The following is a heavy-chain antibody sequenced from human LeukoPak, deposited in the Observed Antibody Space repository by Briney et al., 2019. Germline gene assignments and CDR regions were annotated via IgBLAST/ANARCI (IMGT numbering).Heavy chain of an antibody. Sequence: ASVKVSCKASGYTFTGYYMHWMRQAPGQGLEWMGWIDPNSGGTNYAQKFQGRVTMTRDTSISTAYMELSRLRSDDTAVYYCARFARRVGATTAFDYRGQGTLVTVSS. J-gene: IGHJ4*02. D-gene: IGHD1-26*01. CDR3: ARFARRVGATTAFDY. CDR1: GYTFTGYY. V-gene: IGHV1-2*02. CDR2: IDPNSGGT.